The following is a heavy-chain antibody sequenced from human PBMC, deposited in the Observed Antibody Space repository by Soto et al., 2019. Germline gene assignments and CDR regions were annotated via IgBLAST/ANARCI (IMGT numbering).Heavy chain of an antibody. CDR2: ISWDGGST. CDR3: AKDRAAAGYGMDV. J-gene: IGHJ6*02. CDR1: GFTFDDYT. D-gene: IGHD6-13*01. V-gene: IGHV3-43*01. Sequence: EVQLVESGGVVVQPGGSLRLSCAASGFTFDDYTMHWVRQAPGKGLEWVSLISWDGGSTYYADSVKGRFTISRDNSKNSLYLQMNSLRTEDTALYYCAKDRAAAGYGMDVWGQGTTVTVSS.